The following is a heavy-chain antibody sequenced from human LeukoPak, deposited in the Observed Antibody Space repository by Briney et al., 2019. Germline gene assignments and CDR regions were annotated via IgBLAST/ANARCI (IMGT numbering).Heavy chain of an antibody. CDR2: VSGSGRDT. D-gene: IGHD4-23*01. CDR1: GFTFGDYA. V-gene: IGHV3-23*01. J-gene: IGHJ4*02. Sequence: GGSLRLSCTASGFTFGDYAMSWVRQAPGKGLQWVSAVSGSGRDTYYIDSVKGRFTISRDNSKNTLFLQVDSVRAEGTAVYYCAKGGGWLYYLDYWGQGALVTVSS. CDR3: AKGGGWLYYLDY.